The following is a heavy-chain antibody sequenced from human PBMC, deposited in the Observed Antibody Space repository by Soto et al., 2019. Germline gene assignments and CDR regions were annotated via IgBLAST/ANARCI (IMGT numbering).Heavy chain of an antibody. J-gene: IGHJ5*02. V-gene: IGHV4-30-2*06. CDR2: IYHSGSS. CDR3: ARRGSGTLDP. Sequence: SETLSLTCTVSGDSISSGGYSWSWIRQSPGKGLEWIGYIYHSGSSYYNPSLKSRLIMSVDTSRNHFSLKLNSVTAADTAVYYCARRGSGTLDPWGQGILVTVS. D-gene: IGHD3-16*01. CDR1: GDSISSGGYS.